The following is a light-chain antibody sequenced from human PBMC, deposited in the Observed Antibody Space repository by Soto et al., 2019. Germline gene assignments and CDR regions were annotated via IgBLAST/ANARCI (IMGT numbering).Light chain of an antibody. Sequence: DIQMTQAPSSLSASVGDRVTITCRASQGISNSLAWYQQRPGKVPKLLIYAASTLQSGVPSRFSGSGSGTDFTLTISSLQPEDVATYYCQKYDSVPLTFGQGTRLEIK. CDR2: AAS. CDR1: QGISNS. J-gene: IGKJ5*01. V-gene: IGKV1-27*01. CDR3: QKYDSVPLT.